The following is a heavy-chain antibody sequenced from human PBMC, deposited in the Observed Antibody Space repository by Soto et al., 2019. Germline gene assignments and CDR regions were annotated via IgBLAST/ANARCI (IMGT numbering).Heavy chain of an antibody. Sequence: GGSLRLSCAASGFTFSSYGMHWVRQAPGKGLEWVAVIWYDGSNKYYADSVKGRFTISRDNSKNTLYLQMNSLRAEDTAVYYCARTFSITKIYGMDVWGQGTTVTVSS. CDR2: IWYDGSNK. J-gene: IGHJ6*02. V-gene: IGHV3-33*01. CDR1: GFTFSSYG. CDR3: ARTFSITKIYGMDV. D-gene: IGHD3-22*01.